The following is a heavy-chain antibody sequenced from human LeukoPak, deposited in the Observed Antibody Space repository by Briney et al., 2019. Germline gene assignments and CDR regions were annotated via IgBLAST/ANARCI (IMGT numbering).Heavy chain of an antibody. J-gene: IGHJ5*02. CDR3: ARDTLIAAPKTGTVTRIGWFDT. D-gene: IGHD6-13*01. Sequence: PGGSLRLSCAASGFTFSRSGMHWVRQAPGKGLEWVAVIWYDGSYKSYGDSVKGRFTISRDNSKNTLFLQMNSLRADDTAVYYCARDTLIAAPKTGTVTRIGWFDTWGQGTLVTVSS. V-gene: IGHV3-33*01. CDR2: IWYDGSYK. CDR1: GFTFSRSG.